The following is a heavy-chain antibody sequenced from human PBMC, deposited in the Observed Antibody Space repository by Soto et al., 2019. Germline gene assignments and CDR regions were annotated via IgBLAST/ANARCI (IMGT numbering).Heavy chain of an antibody. J-gene: IGHJ4*02. CDR2: ISWNSGSI. V-gene: IGHV3-9*01. Sequence: EVQLVESGGGLVQPGRSLRLSCAASGFTFDDYAMHWVRQAPGKGLEWVSGISWNSGSIGYADSVKGRFTISRDNAKNSLYLQMNSLRAEDTALYYCAKASMVRGVILDYWGQGALVTVSS. CDR1: GFTFDDYA. CDR3: AKASMVRGVILDY. D-gene: IGHD3-10*01.